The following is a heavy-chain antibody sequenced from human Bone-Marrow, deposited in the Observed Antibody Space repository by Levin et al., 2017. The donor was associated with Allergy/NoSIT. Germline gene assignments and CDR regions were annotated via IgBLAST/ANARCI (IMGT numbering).Heavy chain of an antibody. CDR3: AKGPVDYYYYGMDV. V-gene: IGHV3-23*01. CDR2: ISGSGGST. Sequence: GESLKISCAASGFTFSSYAMSWVRQAPGKGLEWVSAISGSGGSTYYADSVKGRFTIPRDNSKNTLYLQMNSLRAEDTAVYYCAKGPVDYYYYGMDVWGQGTTVTVSS. J-gene: IGHJ6*02. CDR1: GFTFSSYA.